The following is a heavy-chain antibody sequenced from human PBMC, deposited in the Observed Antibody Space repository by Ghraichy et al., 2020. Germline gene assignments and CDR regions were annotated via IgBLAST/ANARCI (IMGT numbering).Heavy chain of an antibody. Sequence: GGSLRLSCTVSGFSVSGYWMSWVRQAPGKGLEWVANIKPAGGETSYVDSVEGRFPISRDDTKNSLFLQRNNLRAEDTAVYYCARAASWGQGTLVTVSS. CDR1: GFSVSGYW. CDR2: IKPAGGET. V-gene: IGHV3-7*01. CDR3: ARAAS. J-gene: IGHJ4*02.